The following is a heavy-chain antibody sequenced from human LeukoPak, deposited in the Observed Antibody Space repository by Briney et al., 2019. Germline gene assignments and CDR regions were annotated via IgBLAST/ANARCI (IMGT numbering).Heavy chain of an antibody. D-gene: IGHD6-13*01. CDR2: IIPIFGTA. J-gene: IGHJ5*02. V-gene: IGHV1-69*13. CDR3: ASRSLGGIAAAGRFDP. Sequence: SVKVSCKASGGTFSSYAVSWVRQAPGQGLEWMGGIIPIFGTANYAQKFQGRVTLTADEFTRPAYMEMRSLRSEDTAVYYCASRSLGGIAAAGRFDPWGQGTLVTVSS. CDR1: GGTFSSYA.